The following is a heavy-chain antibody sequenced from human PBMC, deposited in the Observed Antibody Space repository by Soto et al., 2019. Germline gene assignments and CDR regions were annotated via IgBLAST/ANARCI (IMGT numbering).Heavy chain of an antibody. J-gene: IGHJ4*02. CDR1: GFTFSSYS. V-gene: IGHV3-21*01. D-gene: IGHD6-13*01. CDR2: ISSSSSYI. CDR3: AREAVPYSSSWYGTFDY. Sequence: GGSLRLSCAASGFTFSSYSMNWVRQAPGKGLEWVSSISSSSSYIYYADSVKGRFTISRDNAKNSLYLQMNSLRAEDTAVYYCAREAVPYSSSWYGTFDYWGQGTLVTVS.